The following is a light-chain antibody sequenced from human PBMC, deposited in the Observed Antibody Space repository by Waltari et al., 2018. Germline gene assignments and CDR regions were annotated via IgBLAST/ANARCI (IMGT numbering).Light chain of an antibody. CDR1: QSSSSW. Sequence: DIQMTQSPSTLSASVGDRVTITCRASQSSSSWLAWYQQKPGKAPKLLSYKASSLESGVPSRFSGSGSETEFTLTISSLQPDDFATYYCQQYKSYPLTFGGGTKVEIK. CDR2: KAS. CDR3: QQYKSYPLT. J-gene: IGKJ4*01. V-gene: IGKV1-5*03.